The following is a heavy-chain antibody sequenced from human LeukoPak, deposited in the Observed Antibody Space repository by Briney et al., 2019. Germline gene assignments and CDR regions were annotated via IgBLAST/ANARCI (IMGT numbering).Heavy chain of an antibody. CDR1: GYTFTSYY. D-gene: IGHD5-18*01. Sequence: GASVKVSCKASGYTFTSYYMHWVRQAPGQGLEWMGIINPSGGSTSYAQKFQGRVTMTRDTSTSTVYMELSSLRSDDTAVYYCARDRDPLRDTAMVIRGAQSYYYYYGMDVWGQGTTVTVSS. V-gene: IGHV1-46*01. CDR3: ARDRDPLRDTAMVIRGAQSYYYYYGMDV. CDR2: INPSGGST. J-gene: IGHJ6*02.